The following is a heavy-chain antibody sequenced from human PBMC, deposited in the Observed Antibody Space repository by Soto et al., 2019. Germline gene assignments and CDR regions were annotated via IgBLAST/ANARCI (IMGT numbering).Heavy chain of an antibody. D-gene: IGHD1-26*01. CDR2: IYPGDSDT. CDR3: TTDSGMSPYSFDY. V-gene: IGHV5-51*01. Sequence: GESLKISCRGSGYSFTSYWIGWVRQMPGKGLEWMGIIYPGDSDTRYSPSFQGQVTISADKYISTAYLQWSSLKDSDTAMYYCTTDSGMSPYSFDYWGQGTLVTVSS. CDR1: GYSFTSYW. J-gene: IGHJ4*02.